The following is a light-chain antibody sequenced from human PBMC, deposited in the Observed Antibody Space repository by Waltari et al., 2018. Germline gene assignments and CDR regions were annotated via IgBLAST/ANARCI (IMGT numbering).Light chain of an antibody. CDR3: QQYYSIPIT. J-gene: IGKJ5*01. CDR2: WAS. CDR1: QSVLYSSNNKNY. V-gene: IGKV4-1*01. Sequence: DIVMTQSPDSLAVSLGERATINCKSSQSVLYSSNNKNYLAWYQQKPGQPPKLPIYWASTREAGVPDRVSGSGSGTDFTLTISSLQAEDVAVYYCQQYYSIPITFGQGTRLEIK.